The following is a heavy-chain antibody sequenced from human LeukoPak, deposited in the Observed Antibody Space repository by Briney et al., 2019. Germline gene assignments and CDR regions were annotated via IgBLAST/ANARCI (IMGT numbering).Heavy chain of an antibody. CDR3: ARDQTLQGVAGIDGWNGMDV. D-gene: IGHD6-19*01. V-gene: IGHV3-21*01. J-gene: IGHJ6*02. CDR2: ISSSSSYI. Sequence: PGGSLRLSCAASGFTFSSYSMNWVRQAPGKGLEWVSSISSSSSYIYYADSVKGRFTISRDNAKNSLYLQMNSLRAEDTAVYYCARDQTLQGVAGIDGWNGMDVWGQGTTVTVSS. CDR1: GFTFSSYS.